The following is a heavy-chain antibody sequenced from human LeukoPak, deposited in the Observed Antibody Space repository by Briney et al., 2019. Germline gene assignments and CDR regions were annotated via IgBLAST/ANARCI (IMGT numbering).Heavy chain of an antibody. D-gene: IGHD3-3*01. CDR1: GYAFDYYG. V-gene: IGHV1-18*01. CDR2: ISLNNGNT. Sequence: ASVKVSCKASGYAFDYYGITWVRQAPGQGLEWVGWISLNNGNTHYTKYAQKFQGRVTMTTDTSTSTAYMELRSLRSDDTAVYYCATGVALDYWGQGTLVTVSS. J-gene: IGHJ4*02. CDR3: ATGVALDY.